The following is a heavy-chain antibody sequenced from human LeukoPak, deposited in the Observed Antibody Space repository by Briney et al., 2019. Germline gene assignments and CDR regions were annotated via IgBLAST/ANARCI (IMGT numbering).Heavy chain of an antibody. Sequence: PGGSLRLSCAASGFTFSSYGMHWVRQAPGKGLEWVAFIRYDGSNKYYADSVKGRFTISRDNSKNTLYLQMNSLRAEDTAVYYCAKDSSSSPYYYYYMDVWGKGTTVTVSS. CDR3: AKDSSSSPYYYYYMDV. CDR1: GFTFSSYG. CDR2: IRYDGSNK. D-gene: IGHD6-6*01. J-gene: IGHJ6*03. V-gene: IGHV3-30*02.